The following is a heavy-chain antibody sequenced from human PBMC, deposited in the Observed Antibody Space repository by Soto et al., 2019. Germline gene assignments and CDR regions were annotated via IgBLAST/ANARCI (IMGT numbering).Heavy chain of an antibody. J-gene: IGHJ6*02. CDR3: QRPIHDTPHSGIEI. Sequence: PGESXRLSGAASIFIFSNYGMTWFGHAPGKGLECVAHIKEDGNEKSYADSVNGRFTISRKNNKKSVYLKMNSMRAEDTAVYYCQRPIHDTPHSGIEIWGQGTTVTVSS. CDR2: IKEDGNEK. V-gene: IGHV3-7*01. CDR1: IFIFSNYG.